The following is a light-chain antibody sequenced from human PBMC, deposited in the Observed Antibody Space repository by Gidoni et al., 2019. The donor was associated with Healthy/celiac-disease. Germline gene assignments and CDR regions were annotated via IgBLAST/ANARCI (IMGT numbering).Light chain of an antibody. V-gene: IGLV1-44*01. CDR1: SSNIGSNT. CDR3: AAWDDSLNGPV. CDR2: SNN. Sequence: QFVLTQPPSAFATPGRSVTISCSGSSSNIGSNTVNWYQQLPGPAPKLLIYSNNQRPSGVPDRFSGSKSGTSASLAISGLQSEDEADYYCAAWDDSLNGPVFGGGTKLTVL. J-gene: IGLJ3*02.